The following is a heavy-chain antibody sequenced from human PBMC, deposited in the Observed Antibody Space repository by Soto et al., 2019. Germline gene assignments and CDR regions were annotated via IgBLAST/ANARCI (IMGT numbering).Heavy chain of an antibody. J-gene: IGHJ4*02. CDR1: GFTFSTYW. Sequence: EVQLVESGGGLVQPGGSLRLSCAASGFTFSTYWMHWVRQAPGQGLVWVSRINSDGSSTSYADSVKGRFTISRDNAKNTLYLQMSSLRAEDTAVYSCTRGGIPLWGSYWGQGPLVTVSS. D-gene: IGHD5-18*01. V-gene: IGHV3-74*01. CDR3: TRGGIPLWGSY. CDR2: INSDGSST.